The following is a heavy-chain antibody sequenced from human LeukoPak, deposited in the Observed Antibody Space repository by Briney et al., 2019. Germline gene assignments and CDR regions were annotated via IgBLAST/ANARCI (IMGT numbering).Heavy chain of an antibody. Sequence: GRSLRLSCAASGFTFSSYGMHWVRQAPGKGLEWVAVISYDGSNKYYADSVKGRFTISRDNSKNTLYLQMNSLRAEDTAVYYCAKGPGYSYGYFDYWGQGILVTVSS. V-gene: IGHV3-30*18. J-gene: IGHJ4*02. CDR1: GFTFSSYG. CDR2: ISYDGSNK. CDR3: AKGPGYSYGYFDY. D-gene: IGHD5-18*01.